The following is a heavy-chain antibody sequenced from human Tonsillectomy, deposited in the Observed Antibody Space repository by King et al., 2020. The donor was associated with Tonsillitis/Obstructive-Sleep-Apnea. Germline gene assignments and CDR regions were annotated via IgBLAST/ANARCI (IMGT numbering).Heavy chain of an antibody. Sequence: QLQESGPGLVKPSETLSLTCTVSGGSISSSSYYWGWIRQPPGKGLEWIGSIYYSGSTYYNPSLKSRVTISVDTSKNQFSLKLSSVTAADTAVYYCARHEGSIVWPAGLLLLYFDYWGQGTLVTVSS. CDR2: IYYSGST. CDR3: ARHEGSIVWPAGLLLLYFDY. J-gene: IGHJ4*02. V-gene: IGHV4-39*01. CDR1: GGSISSSSYY. D-gene: IGHD2-2*01.